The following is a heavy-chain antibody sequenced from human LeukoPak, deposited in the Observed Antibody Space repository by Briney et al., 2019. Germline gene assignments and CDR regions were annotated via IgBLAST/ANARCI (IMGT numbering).Heavy chain of an antibody. CDR3: AKPVSVDTAMVPCDY. CDR2: ISSDGRNT. V-gene: IGHV3-30*18. J-gene: IGHJ4*02. CDR1: GFTFSSYG. D-gene: IGHD5-18*01. Sequence: QAGGSLILSCAASGFTFSSYGMHWVRQAPGKGLEWVAVISSDGRNTYYADSVKGRFTISRDNSKNTLYLQMNSLRGEDTAVYYCAKPVSVDTAMVPCDYWGQGTLVTVSS.